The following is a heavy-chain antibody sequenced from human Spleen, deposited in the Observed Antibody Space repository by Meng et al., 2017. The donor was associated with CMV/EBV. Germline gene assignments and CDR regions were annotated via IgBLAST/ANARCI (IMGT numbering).Heavy chain of an antibody. CDR1: GASISTTIYF. CDR3: ARYYSNRVRNYGMDV. D-gene: IGHD4-11*01. V-gene: IGHV4-39*07. CDR2: IYYSGST. Sequence: GSLRLSCTVSGASISTTIYFWTWIRQPPGKGLEWIGSIYYSGSTSYNPSLKSRVTISVDTSKKQVSLNLSFVTAADTAIYYCARYYSNRVRNYGMDVWGQGTTVTVSS. J-gene: IGHJ6*02.